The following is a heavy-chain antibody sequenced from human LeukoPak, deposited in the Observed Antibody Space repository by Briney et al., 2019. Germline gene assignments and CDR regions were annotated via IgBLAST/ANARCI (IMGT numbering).Heavy chain of an antibody. CDR3: ARGRAYYEDAFDI. D-gene: IGHD3-16*01. CDR1: GYTFTGYY. V-gene: IGHV1-8*03. Sequence: ASVKVSCKASGYTFTGYYMHWVRQAPGQGLEWMGWINPNSGNTGYAQKFQGRVTITRNTSISTAYMELSSLRSEDTAVYYCARGRAYYEDAFDIWGQGTMVTVSS. J-gene: IGHJ3*02. CDR2: INPNSGNT.